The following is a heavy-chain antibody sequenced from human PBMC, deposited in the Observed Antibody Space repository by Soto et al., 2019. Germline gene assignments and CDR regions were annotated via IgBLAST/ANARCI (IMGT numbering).Heavy chain of an antibody. J-gene: IGHJ6*02. V-gene: IGHV4-59*01. CDR2: IYYSGST. CDR1: GGSISSYY. D-gene: IGHD3-3*01. CDR3: ARYGYYDFWSGYYTSYYYYGMDV. Sequence: PSGTLSLTCTVSGGSISSYYWSWIRQPPGKGLEWIGYIYYSGSTNYNPSLKSRVTISVDTSKNQFSLKLSSVTAADTAVYYCARYGYYDFWSGYYTSYYYYGMDVWGQGTTVTVSS.